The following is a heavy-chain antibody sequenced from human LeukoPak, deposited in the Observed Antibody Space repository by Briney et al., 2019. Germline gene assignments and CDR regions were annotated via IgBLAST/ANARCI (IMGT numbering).Heavy chain of an antibody. J-gene: IGHJ4*02. CDR2: IYYSGST. V-gene: IGHV4-39*07. CDR3: ARVEWNSPNFDY. D-gene: IGHD1-7*01. Sequence: SETLSLTCTVSGGSISSSSYYWGWIRQPPGKGLEWIGSIYYSGSTYYNPSLKSRVTISVDTSKNQFSLKLSSVTAADTAVYYCARVEWNSPNFDYWGQGTLVTVSS. CDR1: GGSISSSSYY.